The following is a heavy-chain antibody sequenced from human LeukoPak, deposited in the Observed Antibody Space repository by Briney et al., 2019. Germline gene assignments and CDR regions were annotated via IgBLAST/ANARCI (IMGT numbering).Heavy chain of an antibody. V-gene: IGHV1-2*02. J-gene: IGHJ4*02. CDR1: GYTFTGYY. D-gene: IGHD3-3*01. CDR3: ARASYDFWSGYYPAFDY. CDR2: INPNSDGT. Sequence: ASVKVSCKASGYTFTGYYMHWVRQAPGQGLEWMGWINPNSDGTNYAQKFQGRVTMTRDTSISTAYMELSRLRSDDTAVYYCARASYDFWSGYYPAFDYWGQGTLVTVSS.